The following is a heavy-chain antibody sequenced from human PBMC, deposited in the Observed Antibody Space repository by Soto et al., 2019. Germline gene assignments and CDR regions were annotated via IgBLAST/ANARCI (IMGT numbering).Heavy chain of an antibody. J-gene: IGHJ4*02. CDR3: AKYYYDTSGYYTPLDY. CDR2: ISGSGGST. Sequence: EVQLLESGGGLVQPGGSLRLSCAASGFTFSSYAMSWVRQAPGKGLEWVSAISGSGGSTYYAASVKGRFTISRDYSENTLYPQMNSLRVEDTAVYYCAKYYYDTSGYYTPLDYWGQGTLVTVSS. V-gene: IGHV3-23*01. CDR1: GFTFSSYA. D-gene: IGHD3-22*01.